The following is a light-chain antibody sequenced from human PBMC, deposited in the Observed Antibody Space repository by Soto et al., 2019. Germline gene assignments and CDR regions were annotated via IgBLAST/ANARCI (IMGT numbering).Light chain of an antibody. CDR2: AAS. Sequence: DILLTQSPSFLSPSLGESVTITCRASQVISSSLAWYQEKPGKAPKLLIYAASTLDSGVPSRFSGTVSGTEFSLTITSLQSEDFATYYCQQLFDSPITFGQGTRLEIK. J-gene: IGKJ5*01. CDR3: QQLFDSPIT. V-gene: IGKV1-9*01. CDR1: QVISSS.